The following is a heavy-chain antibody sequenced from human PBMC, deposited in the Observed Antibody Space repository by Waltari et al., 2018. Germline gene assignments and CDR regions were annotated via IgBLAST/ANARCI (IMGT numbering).Heavy chain of an antibody. CDR2: ISWNSGSI. J-gene: IGHJ4*02. CDR1: GFTFDDYA. V-gene: IGHV3-9*03. CDR3: AKVSYSSSWYGDYFDY. Sequence: EVQLVESGGGLVQPGRSLRLSCAASGFTFDDYAMHWVRQAPGKGLEWVSGISWNSGSIGYADSVKGRFTISRDNAKNSLYLQMNSLRAEDMALYYCAKVSYSSSWYGDYFDYWGQGTLVTVSS. D-gene: IGHD6-13*01.